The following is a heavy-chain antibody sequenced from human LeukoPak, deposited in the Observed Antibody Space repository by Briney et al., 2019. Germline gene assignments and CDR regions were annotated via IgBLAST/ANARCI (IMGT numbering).Heavy chain of an antibody. Sequence: SQTLSLTCTASGGSVRRGNYYWTWTRQPAGSGLEWIGRIYTSGTTDYNPSFRTRVTISVDASRNQFSLNLSSVTAADTAVYYCARWSGSVTARNYYYYMDVWGEGTTVTVSS. J-gene: IGHJ6*03. V-gene: IGHV4-61*02. CDR2: IYTSGTT. CDR1: GGSVRRGNYY. CDR3: ARWSGSVTARNYYYYMDV. D-gene: IGHD6-6*01.